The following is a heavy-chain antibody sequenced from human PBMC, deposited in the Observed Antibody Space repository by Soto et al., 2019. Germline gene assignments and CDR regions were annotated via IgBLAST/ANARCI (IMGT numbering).Heavy chain of an antibody. CDR3: ARDGIAAAGASLYYYYYGMDV. V-gene: IGHV3-33*01. D-gene: IGHD6-13*01. CDR2: IWYDGSNK. J-gene: IGHJ6*02. Sequence: GGSLRLSCAASGVTFGSYGMHWVRQAPGKGLEWVAVIWYDGSNKYYADSVQGRFTISRDNSKNTLDLQMNSLRAEDTAVYYCARDGIAAAGASLYYYYYGMDVWGQGTTVTVSS. CDR1: GVTFGSYG.